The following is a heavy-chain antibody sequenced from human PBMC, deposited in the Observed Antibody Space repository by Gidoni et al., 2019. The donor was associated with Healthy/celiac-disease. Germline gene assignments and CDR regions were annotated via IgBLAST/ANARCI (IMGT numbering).Heavy chain of an antibody. CDR2: IIPIFGTA. D-gene: IGHD2-2*01. V-gene: IGHV1-69*01. J-gene: IGHJ6*02. CDR3: ARLREVPAAMGNYYYYYGMDV. CDR1: GGTFSSYA. Sequence: QVQLVQSGAEVKKPGSSVKVSCKASGGTFSSYAISWVRQAPGQGLEWMGGIIPIFGTANYAQKFQGRVTITADESTSTAYMELSSLRSEDTAVYYCARLREVPAAMGNYYYYYGMDVWGQGTTVTVSS.